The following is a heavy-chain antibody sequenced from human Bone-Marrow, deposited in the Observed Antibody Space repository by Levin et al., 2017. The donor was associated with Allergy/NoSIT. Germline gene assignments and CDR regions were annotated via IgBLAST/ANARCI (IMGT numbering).Heavy chain of an antibody. D-gene: IGHD3-9*01. CDR1: GFTVSDTF. CDR3: ARRLDQTHLLDV. J-gene: IGHJ6*02. V-gene: IGHV3-53*01. CDR2: IYSDGST. Sequence: SGGSLRLSCAASGFTVSDTFMTWVRRAPGQGLEWVSTIYSDGSTYFADSAKGRFTISRDNSKNTLYLHMDTLRADDTAVYYCARRLDQTHLLDVWGQGTTVTVSS.